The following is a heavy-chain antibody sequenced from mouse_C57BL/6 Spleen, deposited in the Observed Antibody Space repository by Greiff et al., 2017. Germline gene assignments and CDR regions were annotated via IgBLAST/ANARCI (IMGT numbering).Heavy chain of an antibody. CDR1: GYTFTSYG. CDR2: IYPRSGNT. V-gene: IGHV1-81*01. J-gene: IGHJ3*01. CDR3: ASPDSSGFAWFAD. D-gene: IGHD3-2*02. Sequence: QVHVKQSGAELARPGASVKLSCKASGYTFTSYGISWVKQRTGQGLEWIGEIYPRSGNTYYNEKFKGKATLTADKSSSTAYMELRSLTSEDSAVYFCASPDSSGFAWFADWGQGTLVTVSA.